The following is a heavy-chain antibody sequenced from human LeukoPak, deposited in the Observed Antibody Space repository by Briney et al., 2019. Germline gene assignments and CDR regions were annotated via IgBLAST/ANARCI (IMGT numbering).Heavy chain of an antibody. CDR2: IKGDGGGA. CDR1: GLTLSAYA. J-gene: IGHJ5*02. Sequence: GGSLRLSCTAPGLTLSAYAMTGVRQAPGKGLEWVSSIKGDGGGAVYTDSVRGRFTTSRDNSKNPVYLQMNSLGAEDTAFYYCTKAPNGDYIGAFGPWGQGTLVTVSS. V-gene: IGHV3-23*01. D-gene: IGHD4-17*01. CDR3: TKAPNGDYIGAFGP.